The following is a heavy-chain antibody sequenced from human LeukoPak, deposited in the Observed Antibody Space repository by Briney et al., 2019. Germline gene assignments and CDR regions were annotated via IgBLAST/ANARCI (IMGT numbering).Heavy chain of an antibody. D-gene: IGHD6-6*01. CDR1: GFTFSDNW. CDR3: ARDRVVRR. Sequence: GGSLRLSCAASGFTFSDNWMHWVRQAPGKGLEWVSSISSSSSYIYYADSVKGRFTISRDNAKNSLYLQVNSLRAEDTAVYYCARDRVVRRWGQGTLVTVSS. V-gene: IGHV3-21*01. J-gene: IGHJ4*02. CDR2: ISSSSSYI.